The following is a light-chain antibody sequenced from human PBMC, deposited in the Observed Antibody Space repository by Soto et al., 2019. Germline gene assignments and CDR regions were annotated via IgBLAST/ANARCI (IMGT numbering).Light chain of an antibody. V-gene: IGLV2-14*01. Sequence: QSALTQPASVSGSPGQSITISCTGTSSDVGGYNYVSWYQQHPGKAPKLMIYDVSNRPSGVSNRFSGSKSGNTASLTISGLQAEDEADSYCSSYTSSSTVVFRGGTKVTVL. CDR2: DVS. CDR3: SSYTSSSTVV. CDR1: SSDVGGYNY. J-gene: IGLJ2*01.